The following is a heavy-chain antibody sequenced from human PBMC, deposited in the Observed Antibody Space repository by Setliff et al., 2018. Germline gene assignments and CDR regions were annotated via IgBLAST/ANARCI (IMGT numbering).Heavy chain of an antibody. V-gene: IGHV4-38-2*01. CDR1: DFSVPTVYY. Sequence: PSETLSLTCAVSDFSVPTVYYWGWIRQPPGKGLEWIASVYYSGTTYYNPSLESRVTMSVDTSKSHFSLNLYSVTAADTAVYFCAIGGGYCDFFDCFPFDNWGQGFLVTVSS. D-gene: IGHD3-16*01. CDR3: AIGGGYCDFFDCFPFDN. CDR2: VYYSGTT. J-gene: IGHJ4*02.